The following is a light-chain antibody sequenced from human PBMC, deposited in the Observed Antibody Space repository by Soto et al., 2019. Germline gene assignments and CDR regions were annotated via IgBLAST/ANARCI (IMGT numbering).Light chain of an antibody. CDR3: QHLNSYPIT. J-gene: IGKJ5*01. Sequence: DIQMTQSPSTLSASVGDRVTITCRASQSISVWVAWYQQKPGRAPELLIYDASKLKSGVPSRFSGSGSGTEFSLTISSLQPEDFATYYCQHLNSYPITFGQGTRLEI. V-gene: IGKV1-5*01. CDR2: DAS. CDR1: QSISVW.